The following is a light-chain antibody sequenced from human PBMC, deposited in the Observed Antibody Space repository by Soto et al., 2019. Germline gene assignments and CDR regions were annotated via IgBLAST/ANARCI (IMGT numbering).Light chain of an antibody. CDR1: QSISSW. CDR2: DAS. CDR3: QQYNSYWGT. Sequence: DIQMTQSPSTLSASVGDRVTITCRASQSISSWLAWYQQKPGKAPKLLIYDASSLESGVPSGFSGSGSGTEFTLTISSLQPDDFATYYCQQYNSYWGTFGQGTKVDIK. J-gene: IGKJ1*01. V-gene: IGKV1-5*01.